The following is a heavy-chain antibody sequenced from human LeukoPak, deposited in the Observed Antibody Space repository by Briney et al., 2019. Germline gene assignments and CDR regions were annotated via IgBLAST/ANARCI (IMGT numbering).Heavy chain of an antibody. CDR3: ARDIRLVPAAREVDY. J-gene: IGHJ4*02. Sequence: ASVKVSCKASGYTFTDYYMHWVRQAPEQGLEWMGWMNPISGGTIYAQKFQGRATMTRDTSISTAYMELSSLRYDDTAVYYCARDIRLVPAAREVDYWGQGTLVTVSS. CDR2: MNPISGGT. CDR1: GYTFTDYY. V-gene: IGHV1-2*02. D-gene: IGHD2-2*01.